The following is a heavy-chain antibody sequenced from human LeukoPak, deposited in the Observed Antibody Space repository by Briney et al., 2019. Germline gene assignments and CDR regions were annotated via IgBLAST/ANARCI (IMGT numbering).Heavy chain of an antibody. Sequence: GGSLRLSCAASGFTFSSYGMRWVRQAPGKGLEWVAVISYDGSNKYYADSVKGRFTISRDNSKNTLYLQMNSLRAEDTAVYYCAKALEYGSGSSLPYYFDYWGQGTLVTVSS. CDR3: AKALEYGSGSSLPYYFDY. CDR2: ISYDGSNK. J-gene: IGHJ4*02. CDR1: GFTFSSYG. V-gene: IGHV3-30*18. D-gene: IGHD3-10*01.